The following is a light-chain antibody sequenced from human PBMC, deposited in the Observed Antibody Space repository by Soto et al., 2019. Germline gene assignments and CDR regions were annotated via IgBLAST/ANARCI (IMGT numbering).Light chain of an antibody. CDR3: AAWDDSLNGYV. J-gene: IGLJ1*01. CDR1: SSNIGTNA. Sequence: QSVLTQPPSASGTPGQRVTISCSGGSSNIGTNAGNWYQQLPGTAPTLLIYNNNQRPSGVPDRFSGFKSGTSASLAISGLQSEDEADYYCAAWDDSLNGYVFGTGTKVTVL. V-gene: IGLV1-44*01. CDR2: NNN.